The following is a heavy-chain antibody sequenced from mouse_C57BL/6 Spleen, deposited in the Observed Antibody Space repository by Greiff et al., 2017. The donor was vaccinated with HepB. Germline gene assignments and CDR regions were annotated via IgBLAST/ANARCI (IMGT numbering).Heavy chain of an antibody. Sequence: EVQGVESGGDLVKPGGSLKLSCAASGFTFSSYGMSWVRQTPDKRLEWVATISSGGSYTYYPDSVKGRFTISRDNAKNTLYLQMSSLKSEDTAMYYSARHEDYPYYYAMDYWGQGTSVTVSS. D-gene: IGHD2-4*01. CDR1: GFTFSSYG. V-gene: IGHV5-6*01. CDR2: ISSGGSYT. J-gene: IGHJ4*01. CDR3: ARHEDYPYYYAMDY.